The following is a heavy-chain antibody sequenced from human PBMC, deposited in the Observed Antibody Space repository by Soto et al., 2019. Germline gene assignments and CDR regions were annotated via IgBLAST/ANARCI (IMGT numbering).Heavy chain of an antibody. V-gene: IGHV3-23*01. CDR2: ISGSGGST. J-gene: IGHJ4*02. CDR1: GFTFSSYA. D-gene: IGHD6-13*01. CDR3: AKGSSRPHSTEY. Sequence: GGSLRLSCAASGFTFSSYAMSWVRQAPGKGLEWVSAISGSGGSTYYADSVKGRFTISRDNTKNTLYLQMNSLRAEDTAVYYCAKGSSRPHSTEYWGQGTLVTVSS.